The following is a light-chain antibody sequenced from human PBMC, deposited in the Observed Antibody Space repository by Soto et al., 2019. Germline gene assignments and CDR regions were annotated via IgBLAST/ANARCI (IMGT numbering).Light chain of an antibody. CDR2: GAS. CDR3: QQRSNWPLP. Sequence: EIVLTQSPATLALSPGERATLSCRASQSVSSYLAWFQQKPGQAPRLLIYGASNRATGIPARFSGSGSGTDFSLTISSLEPEDFALYYCQQRSNWPLPFGGGTKVDIK. V-gene: IGKV3-11*01. J-gene: IGKJ4*01. CDR1: QSVSSY.